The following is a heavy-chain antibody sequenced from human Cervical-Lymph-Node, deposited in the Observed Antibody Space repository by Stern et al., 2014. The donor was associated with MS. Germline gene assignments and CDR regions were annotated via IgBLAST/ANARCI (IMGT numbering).Heavy chain of an antibody. J-gene: IGHJ4*02. CDR3: ARDRRAFLDY. CDR2: RRQDGYDK. CDR1: GFSFGTSW. Sequence: VQLVESGGGLVQPGGSLRLSCVASGFSFGTSWTSWVRQPPGRGLEGVANRRQDGYDKFYVDSVKGRFTISRDNARNSLYLQMNSLTVADTAVYYCARDRRAFLDYWGQGTHVAVSS. V-gene: IGHV3-7*01. D-gene: IGHD2/OR15-2a*01.